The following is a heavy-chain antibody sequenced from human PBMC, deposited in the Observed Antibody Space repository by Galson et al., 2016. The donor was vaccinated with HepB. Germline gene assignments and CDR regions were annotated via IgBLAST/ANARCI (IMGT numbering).Heavy chain of an antibody. Sequence: SETLSLTCTVSGGSISGSSYYWGWVRQPPGKGLECIGIIYYAGRTYYNPSLKSWVTISVDTSKNQFSLNLNSVTVADTAVYYCARRGTGKNWFDPWGQGTLVTVSS. CDR3: ARRGTGKNWFDP. V-gene: IGHV4-39*01. CDR1: GGSISGSSYY. J-gene: IGHJ5*02. D-gene: IGHD1-1*01. CDR2: IYYAGRT.